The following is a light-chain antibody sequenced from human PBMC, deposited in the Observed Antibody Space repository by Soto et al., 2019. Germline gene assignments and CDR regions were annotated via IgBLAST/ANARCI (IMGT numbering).Light chain of an antibody. CDR2: EVS. Sequence: QSALTQPASVSGSPGQSITISCTGTSSDVGGHNYVSWYQQHPGKAPKLMIYEVSNRPSGVSNRFSGSKSGNTASLTISGLQAEDEADYYCSSDTSSSTWVFGGGTKLTVL. V-gene: IGLV2-14*01. CDR3: SSDTSSSTWV. J-gene: IGLJ3*02. CDR1: SSDVGGHNY.